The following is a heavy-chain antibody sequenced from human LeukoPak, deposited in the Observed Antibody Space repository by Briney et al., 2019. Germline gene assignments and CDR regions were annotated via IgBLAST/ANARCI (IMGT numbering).Heavy chain of an antibody. J-gene: IGHJ4*02. CDR1: GYSISSGYY. V-gene: IGHV4-38-2*02. CDR2: IYHSGST. Sequence: DPSETLSLTCTVSGYSISSGYYWGWIRQPPGKGLEWIGSIYHSGSTYYNPSLKSRVTISVDTSKNQFSLKLSSVTAADTAVYYCATTIFGVVMGTYYFDYWGQGTLVTVSS. CDR3: ATTIFGVVMGTYYFDY. D-gene: IGHD3-3*01.